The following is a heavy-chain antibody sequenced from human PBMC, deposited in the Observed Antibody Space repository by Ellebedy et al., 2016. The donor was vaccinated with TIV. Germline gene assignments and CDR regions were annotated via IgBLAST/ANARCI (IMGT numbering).Heavy chain of an antibody. Sequence: MPSETLSLTCAVYGGSFSFHYWSWIRQFPGEGLEWIGEINHSGNINYNPSLKSRVTISVDTSKNQFSLKLSSVTAADTAVYYCARLFRYGDSYSFDYWGQGTLVTVSS. D-gene: IGHD4-17*01. V-gene: IGHV4-34*01. CDR1: GGSFSFHY. CDR2: INHSGNI. CDR3: ARLFRYGDSYSFDY. J-gene: IGHJ4*02.